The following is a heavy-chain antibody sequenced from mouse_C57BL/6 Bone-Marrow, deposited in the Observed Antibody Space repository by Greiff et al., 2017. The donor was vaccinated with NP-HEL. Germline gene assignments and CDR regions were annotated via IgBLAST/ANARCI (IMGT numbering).Heavy chain of an antibody. Sequence: EVQLQQSVPELVRPGASVKLSCKASGFSFTGTYMNWVKQSPEKSLEWIGEINPSNGATTYNQKFKAKATLTADTSSSTAYLQLKSLTSEDSAVYYCARCDLLLRFPHWYFDVWGTGTTVTVSS. J-gene: IGHJ1*03. CDR1: GFSFTGTY. V-gene: IGHV1-42*01. D-gene: IGHD1-1*01. CDR3: ARCDLLLRFPHWYFDV. CDR2: INPSNGAT.